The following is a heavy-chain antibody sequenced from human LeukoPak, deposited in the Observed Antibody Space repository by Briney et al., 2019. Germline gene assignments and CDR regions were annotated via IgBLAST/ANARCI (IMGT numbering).Heavy chain of an antibody. J-gene: IGHJ4*02. CDR3: AREGPLRPLDY. Sequence: SETLSLTCTVSGGSVSSGSYYWSWIRQPPGKGLEWIGYIYYSGSTNYNPSLKSRVTISVDTSKNQFSLKLSSVTAADTAVYYCAREGPLRPLDYWGQGTLVTVSS. CDR2: IYYSGST. D-gene: IGHD5/OR15-5a*01. CDR1: GGSVSSGSYY. V-gene: IGHV4-61*01.